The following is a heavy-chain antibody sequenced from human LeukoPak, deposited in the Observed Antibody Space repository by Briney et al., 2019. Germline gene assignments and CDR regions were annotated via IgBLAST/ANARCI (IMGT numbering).Heavy chain of an antibody. CDR3: ARVSGYDWESFYDY. CDR1: GGSISSYY. D-gene: IGHD5-12*01. CDR2: IYYSGST. J-gene: IGHJ4*02. V-gene: IGHV4-59*01. Sequence: SETLSLTCTVSGGSISSYYWSWIRQPPGKGLEWIGYIYYSGSTNYNPSLKSRVTISVDTSRNQFSLKLSSVTAADTAVYYCARVSGYDWESFYDYWGQGTLVTVAS.